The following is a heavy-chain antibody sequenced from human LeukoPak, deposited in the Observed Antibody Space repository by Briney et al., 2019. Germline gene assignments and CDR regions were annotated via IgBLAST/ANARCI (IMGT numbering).Heavy chain of an antibody. CDR3: AKEKYSSGWCFDY. Sequence: PGRSLRLSCAASGFTFSSYGMHWVRQAPGKGLEWVAVIWYDGSNKYYADSVKGRFTISRDNSKNTLYLQMNSLRAEDTAVHYCAKEKYSSGWCFDYWGQGTLVTVSS. CDR2: IWYDGSNK. D-gene: IGHD6-19*01. V-gene: IGHV3-33*06. CDR1: GFTFSSYG. J-gene: IGHJ4*02.